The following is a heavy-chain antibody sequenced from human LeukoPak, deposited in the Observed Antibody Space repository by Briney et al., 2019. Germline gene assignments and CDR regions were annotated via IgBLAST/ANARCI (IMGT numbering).Heavy chain of an antibody. Sequence: PSETLSLTCTVSGGSISGSSYYWGWIRQPQGKGLEWIGSIYYSGSTYYNPSLKSRVTISVDTSKNQFSLKLSSVTAADTAVYYCARITYYYDSSGYYSGFDYWGQGTLVTVSS. CDR1: GGSISGSSYY. J-gene: IGHJ4*02. CDR2: IYYSGST. CDR3: ARITYYYDSSGYYSGFDY. V-gene: IGHV4-39*01. D-gene: IGHD3-22*01.